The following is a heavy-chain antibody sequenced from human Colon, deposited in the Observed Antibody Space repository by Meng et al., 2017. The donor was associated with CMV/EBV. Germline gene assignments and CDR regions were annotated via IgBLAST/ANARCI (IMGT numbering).Heavy chain of an antibody. Sequence: QVPLQGSGPGLVKPSGPLSLTCTVSGGSISGHYWTWIRRPAGEGLQWLGRIYSNGRIDENYSLRSRVTISVDTSKNQLSLRLTSVTAADTAVYYCGRAGARGVPIDVWGRGTLVTVSS. V-gene: IGHV4-4*07. CDR1: GGSISGHY. CDR2: IYSNGRI. J-gene: IGHJ1*01. D-gene: IGHD3-10*01. CDR3: GRAGARGVPIDV.